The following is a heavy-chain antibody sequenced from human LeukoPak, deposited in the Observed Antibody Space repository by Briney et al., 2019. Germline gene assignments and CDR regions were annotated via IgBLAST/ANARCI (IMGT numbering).Heavy chain of an antibody. D-gene: IGHD2-2*02. V-gene: IGHV4-61*02. CDR3: ARQSPYCSSTSCYRGPYWYFDL. J-gene: IGHJ2*01. CDR2: IYTSGST. CDR1: GGSISSGSYY. Sequence: SETLSLTCTVSGGSISSGSYYWSWIRQPAGKGLEWIGRIYTSGSTNYNPSLKSRVTISVDTSKNQFSLKLSSVTAADTAVYYCARQSPYCSSTSCYRGPYWYFDLWGRGTLVTVSS.